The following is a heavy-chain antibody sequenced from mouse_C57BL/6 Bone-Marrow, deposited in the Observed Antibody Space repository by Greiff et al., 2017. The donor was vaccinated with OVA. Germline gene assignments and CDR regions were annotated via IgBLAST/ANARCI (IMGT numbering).Heavy chain of an antibody. V-gene: IGHV5-17*01. J-gene: IGHJ2*01. Sequence: EVKLVESGGGLVKPGGSLKLSCAASGSTFSDYGMHWVRQAPEKGLEWVAYISSGSSTIYYADTVKGRFTISRDNAKNTLFLQMTSLRSEDTAMYYCARHHGSSYFDYWGQGTTLTVSS. CDR1: GSTFSDYG. CDR2: ISSGSSTI. D-gene: IGHD1-1*01. CDR3: ARHHGSSYFDY.